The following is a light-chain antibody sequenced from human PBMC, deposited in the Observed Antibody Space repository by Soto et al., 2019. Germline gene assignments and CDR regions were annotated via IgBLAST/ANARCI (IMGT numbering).Light chain of an antibody. J-gene: IGLJ2*01. CDR2: DVS. CDR1: SRDVGGYNY. CDR3: SSYTSSSTLVV. V-gene: IGLV2-14*01. Sequence: QSVLTQPASVSGSPGQSIAISYTGTSRDVGGYNYVSWYQQHPGKAPKLMIYDVSNRPSGVSNRFSGSKSGNTASLTISGLQTQDEADYYCSSYTSSSTLVVFGGGTKLTVL.